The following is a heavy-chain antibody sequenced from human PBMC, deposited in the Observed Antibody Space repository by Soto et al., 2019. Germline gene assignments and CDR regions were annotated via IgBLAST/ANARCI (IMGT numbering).Heavy chain of an antibody. CDR1: GFTFSSYS. J-gene: IGHJ5*02. Sequence: GSLRLSCAASGFTFSSYSINWVRQAPGKGLEWVSSISSSSSYIYYADSVKGRFTISRDNAKNSLYLQMNSLRVEDTAVYYSXXXXSXXWYEGWFDPWGQGALVTVSS. V-gene: IGHV3-21*01. CDR2: ISSSSSYI. D-gene: IGHD3-22*01. CDR3: XXXXSXXWYEGWFDP.